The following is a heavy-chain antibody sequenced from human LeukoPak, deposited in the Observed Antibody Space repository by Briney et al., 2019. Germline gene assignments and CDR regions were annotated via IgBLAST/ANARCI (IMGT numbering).Heavy chain of an antibody. D-gene: IGHD3-22*01. V-gene: IGHV3-23*01. Sequence: GGSLRLSCAASGFTFSSYAMSWVRQAPGKGLEWVSAISGSGGSTYYADSVKGRFTISRDNSKNTLYLQMNSLRAEDTAVYYCAKDMHYYDSSGYSRDYWGQGTLVTVSS. CDR1: GFTFSSYA. J-gene: IGHJ4*02. CDR3: AKDMHYYDSSGYSRDY. CDR2: ISGSGGST.